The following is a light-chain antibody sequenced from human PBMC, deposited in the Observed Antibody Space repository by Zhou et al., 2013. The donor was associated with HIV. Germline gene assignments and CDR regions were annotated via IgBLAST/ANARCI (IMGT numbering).Light chain of an antibody. CDR3: QLSGSSPYT. Sequence: EIVVTQSPGTLSLSPGNSATLSCRTSQSPPINSLAWYQHKPGQAPRLVMLDVSRRAIGIPDRFSGSGSGTDFTLTIRSLEPEDFAVYYCQLSGSSPYTFGQGTKLEIK. J-gene: IGKJ2*01. CDR1: QSPPINS. V-gene: IGKV3-20*01. CDR2: DVS.